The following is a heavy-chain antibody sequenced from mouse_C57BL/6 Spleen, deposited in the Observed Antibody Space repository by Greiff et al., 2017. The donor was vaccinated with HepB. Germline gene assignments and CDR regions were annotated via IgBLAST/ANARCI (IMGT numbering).Heavy chain of an antibody. CDR1: GFTFSSYT. D-gene: IGHD1-1*01. CDR2: ISGGGGNT. CDR3: ARPLRAMDY. J-gene: IGHJ4*01. V-gene: IGHV5-9*01. Sequence: EVKLMESGGGLVKPGGSLKLSCAASGFTFSSYTMSWVRQTPEKRLEWVATISGGGGNTYYPDSVKGRFTISRDNAKNTLYLQMSSLRSEDTALYYCARPLRAMDYWGQGTSVTVSS.